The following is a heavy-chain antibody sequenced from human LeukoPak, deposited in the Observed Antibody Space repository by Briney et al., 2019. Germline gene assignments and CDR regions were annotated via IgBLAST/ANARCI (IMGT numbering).Heavy chain of an antibody. CDR2: INPSGGST. CDR1: GYTFTSYY. Sequence: GGSVKVSCKASGYTFTSYYMHRVRQAPGQGLEWMGIINPSGGSTSYAQKFQGRVTMTRDMSTSTVYMELSSLRSEDTAVYYCARGPFDSGYMDIWGKGTTVTVSS. D-gene: IGHD2-15*01. V-gene: IGHV1-46*01. CDR3: ARGPFDSGYMDI. J-gene: IGHJ6*03.